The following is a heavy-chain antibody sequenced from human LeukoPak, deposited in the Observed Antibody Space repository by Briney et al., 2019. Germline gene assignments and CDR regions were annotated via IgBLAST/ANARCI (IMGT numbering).Heavy chain of an antibody. CDR1: GYTFTSYG. CDR3: ARFAPDRGWSDY. CDR2: ISAYNGNT. Sequence: SVKVSCKASGYTFTSYGISWVRQAPGQGLEWMGWISAYNGNTNYAQKLQGRVTMTTDTPTSTAYMELRSLRSDDTAVYYCARFAPDRGWSDYWGQGTLVTVSS. J-gene: IGHJ5*01. V-gene: IGHV1-18*01.